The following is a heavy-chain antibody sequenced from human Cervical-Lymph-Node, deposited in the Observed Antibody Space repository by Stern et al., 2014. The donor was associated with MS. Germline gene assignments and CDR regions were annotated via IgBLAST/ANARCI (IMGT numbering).Heavy chain of an antibody. Sequence: VQLVESGGGVVQPGRSLRLSCAASGFTFSSYGMHWVRQAPGKGLEWVAVIWYDGSNKYYADSVKGRFTISRDNSKNTLYLQMNSLRAEDTAVYYCAKDSIPGYSIGWYSFMNYFDHWGQGSLVTVSS. D-gene: IGHD6-13*01. V-gene: IGHV3-33*06. CDR1: GFTFSSYG. CDR2: IWYDGSNK. J-gene: IGHJ4*02. CDR3: AKDSIPGYSIGWYSFMNYFDH.